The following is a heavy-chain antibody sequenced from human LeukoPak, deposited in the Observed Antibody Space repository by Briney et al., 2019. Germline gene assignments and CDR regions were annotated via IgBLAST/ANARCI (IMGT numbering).Heavy chain of an antibody. CDR2: INHSGST. V-gene: IGHV4-34*01. J-gene: IGHJ5*02. Sequence: SETLSLTCAVYGGSFSGYYWSWIRQPPGKGLEWIGEINHSGSTNYNPSLKSRVTISVDTSKNQFSLKLSSVTAADTAVYYCARGGKGYSSSWYRADRANWFDPWGQGTLVTVSS. D-gene: IGHD6-13*01. CDR1: GGSFSGYY. CDR3: ARGGKGYSSSWYRADRANWFDP.